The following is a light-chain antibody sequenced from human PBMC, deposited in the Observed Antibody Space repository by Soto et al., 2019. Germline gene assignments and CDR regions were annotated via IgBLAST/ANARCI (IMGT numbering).Light chain of an antibody. CDR3: CSYSGSGTYV. CDR1: NNDIGTSDL. CDR2: DAN. Sequence: QSVLTQPASVSGSPGQSITVSCTDTNNDIGTSDLVSWYQQHPGKGPKLIIYDANKRPSGVSNRLSGSTSGNTASLTISGLQHEEEADYFCCSYSGSGTYVFGTGTKVTVL. V-gene: IGLV2-23*01. J-gene: IGLJ1*01.